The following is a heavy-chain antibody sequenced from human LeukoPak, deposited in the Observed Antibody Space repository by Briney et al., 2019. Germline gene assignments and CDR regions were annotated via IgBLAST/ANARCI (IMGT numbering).Heavy chain of an antibody. CDR2: ISGSGGST. D-gene: IGHD2-2*01. Sequence: GGSLRLSCAASGFTFSSYAMSWVRQAPGKGLEWVSAISGSGGSTYYADSVKGRFTISRDNSKNTLYLQMNSLRAEDTAEYYCAKVGPGYCSSTSCYVADYWGQGTLVTVSS. V-gene: IGHV3-23*01. CDR3: AKVGPGYCSSTSCYVADY. CDR1: GFTFSSYA. J-gene: IGHJ4*02.